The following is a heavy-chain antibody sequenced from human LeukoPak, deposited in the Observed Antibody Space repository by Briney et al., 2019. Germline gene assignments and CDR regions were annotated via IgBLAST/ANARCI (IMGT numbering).Heavy chain of an antibody. CDR2: IYSTGRS. J-gene: IGHJ5*02. V-gene: IGHV4-4*07. Sequence: SETLSLTCTVSGGSISNYFWSWVRQPAGKGLEWIGRIYSTGRSDYNPSLKSRITMSVDMPKNQFSLKLSSVTAADTAVYYCARAYSSSWYFNWFDPWGQGTLVTVSS. D-gene: IGHD6-13*01. CDR1: GGSISNYF. CDR3: ARAYSSSWYFNWFDP.